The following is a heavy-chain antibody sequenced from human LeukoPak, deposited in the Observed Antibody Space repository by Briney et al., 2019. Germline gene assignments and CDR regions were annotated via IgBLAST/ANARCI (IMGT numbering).Heavy chain of an antibody. CDR2: IYPGDSDT. Sequence: GESLKISCKGSGYSSTSYWIGWVRQMPGKGLEWMGIIYPGDSDTRYSPSFQGQVTISADKSISTAYLQWSSLKASDTAMYYCARRRLWFGELFPEDSDNWFDPWGQGTLVTVSS. V-gene: IGHV5-51*01. D-gene: IGHD3-10*01. CDR1: GYSSTSYW. J-gene: IGHJ5*02. CDR3: ARRRLWFGELFPEDSDNWFDP.